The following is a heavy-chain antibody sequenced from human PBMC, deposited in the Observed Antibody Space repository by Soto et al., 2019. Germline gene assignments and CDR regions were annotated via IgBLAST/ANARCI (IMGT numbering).Heavy chain of an antibody. CDR2: VYHTGNT. Sequence: KPSETLSLACTVSGVSITPYYWTWIRHPPGKGLEWIGYVYHTGNTYYNPSLKSRVTISLDTSKSQVSLRLKSVTAADTAVYYCAREQYNWKLWGQGTLVTVSS. V-gene: IGHV4-59*01. CDR3: AREQYNWKL. CDR1: GVSITPYY. J-gene: IGHJ4*02. D-gene: IGHD1-20*01.